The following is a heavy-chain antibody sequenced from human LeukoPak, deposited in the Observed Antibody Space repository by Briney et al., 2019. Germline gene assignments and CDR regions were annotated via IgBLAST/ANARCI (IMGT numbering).Heavy chain of an antibody. D-gene: IGHD3-22*01. CDR3: ARASYSYDINGWVPFDY. V-gene: IGHV4-61*02. CDR2: IYTSGST. CDR1: GNSISSGDNY. J-gene: IGHJ4*02. Sequence: PSETLSLTCTVSGNSISSGDNYWSWIRQPAGKGLEWIGRIYTSGSTNDNPSLKSRVTISGDTSKNQFSLRLGSVTAADTAVYYCARASYSYDINGWVPFDYWGQGTLVTVSS.